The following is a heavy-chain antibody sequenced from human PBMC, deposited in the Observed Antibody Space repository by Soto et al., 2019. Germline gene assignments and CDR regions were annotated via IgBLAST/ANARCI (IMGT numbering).Heavy chain of an antibody. V-gene: IGHV4-38-2*02. CDR3: ARDFFGNHYFDY. CDR1: VYSISRGYQ. J-gene: IGHJ4*02. CDR2: IYHSGTT. D-gene: IGHD3-10*01. Sequence: SLSCDLSVYSISRGYQWGCIRQPPGKGLEWIGNIYHSGTTSYNPSLKSRVTVSVDTSKNQISLNLTSVTAADTAIYYCARDFFGNHYFDYWGQGILVTVSS.